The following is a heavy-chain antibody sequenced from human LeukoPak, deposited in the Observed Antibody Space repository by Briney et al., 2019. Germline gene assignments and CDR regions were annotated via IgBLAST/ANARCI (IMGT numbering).Heavy chain of an antibody. CDR1: GGSISSSSYY. Sequence: PSETLSLTCTVSGGSISSSSYYWDWIRQPPGKGLQWIGSVYHSGSTYYNPSLKSRITISVDTSKNQFSLKLRSVTAADTAVYYCARNWYGSSWSEQIYYFDYWGQGTLVTVSS. V-gene: IGHV4-39*07. CDR2: VYHSGST. CDR3: ARNWYGSSWSEQIYYFDY. J-gene: IGHJ4*02. D-gene: IGHD6-13*01.